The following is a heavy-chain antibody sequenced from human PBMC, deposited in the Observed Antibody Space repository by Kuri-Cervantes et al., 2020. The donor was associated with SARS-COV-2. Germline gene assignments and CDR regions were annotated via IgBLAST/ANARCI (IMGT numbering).Heavy chain of an antibody. V-gene: IGHV5-51*01. D-gene: IGHD3/OR15-3a*01. CDR2: IYPGDSNT. J-gene: IGHJ4*02. Sequence: GGSLRLSCKHSGNSFTTYWIGWVRQMPGNGLELMGIIYPGDSNTKYSPSFQGHVTMSSDKSLRTAYLQWSSLEASDTAMYYCARLTTLHHHFGNDFWTGYYLLGDVWGQGTQVTVSS. CDR3: ARLTTLHHHFGNDFWTGYYLLGDV. CDR1: GNSFTTYW.